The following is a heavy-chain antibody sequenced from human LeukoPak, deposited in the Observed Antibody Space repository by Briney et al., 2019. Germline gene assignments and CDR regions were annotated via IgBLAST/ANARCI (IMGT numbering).Heavy chain of an antibody. CDR1: GGSISSGSYY. D-gene: IGHD6-6*01. V-gene: IGHV4-61*02. CDR3: ARIHSSSFYYYYYMDV. J-gene: IGHJ6*03. CDR2: IYTSGST. Sequence: SETLSLTRTVSGGSISSGSYYWRWIRQPAGTGLEWIGRIYTSGSTNYNPSLKSRVTISVDTSKNQFSLKLSSVTAADTAVYYCARIHSSSFYYYYYMDVWGKGTTVTVSS.